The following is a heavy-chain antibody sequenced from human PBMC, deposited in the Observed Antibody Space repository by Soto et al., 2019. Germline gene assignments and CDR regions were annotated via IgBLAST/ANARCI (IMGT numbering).Heavy chain of an antibody. J-gene: IGHJ6*02. CDR3: AREGDYDFWSGMGAAGNDYYGMGV. D-gene: IGHD3-3*01. CDR1: GYTFTSYG. CDR2: ISAYNGNT. V-gene: IGHV1-18*01. Sequence: QVQLVQSGAEVKKPGASVKVSCKASGYTFTSYGISWVRQAPGQGLEWMGWISAYNGNTNYAQKLQGRVTMTTDTTPRIADVELRRLRADDRVVYYCAREGDYDFWSGMGAAGNDYYGMGVWGRGTTVTVS.